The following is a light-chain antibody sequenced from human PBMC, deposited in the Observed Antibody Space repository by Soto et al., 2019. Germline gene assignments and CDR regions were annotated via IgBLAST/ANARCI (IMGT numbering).Light chain of an antibody. CDR1: QSVSSY. V-gene: IGKV3-11*01. CDR3: HQYDDWPPGYT. Sequence: EIVLTQSPATLSLSPGERATLSCRASQSVSSYLAWYQQKPGQAPRLLIYGASNRATGIPARFSGSGAGTDFTLTISSLQSEDFAVYYCHQYDDWPPGYTFGQGTKLEI. J-gene: IGKJ2*01. CDR2: GAS.